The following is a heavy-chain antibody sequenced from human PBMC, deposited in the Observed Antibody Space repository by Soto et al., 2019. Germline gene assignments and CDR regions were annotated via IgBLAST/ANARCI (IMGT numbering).Heavy chain of an antibody. CDR1: GFNFNTYA. D-gene: IGHD3-16*02. V-gene: IGHV3-30-3*01. Sequence: PGGSLRLSCAASGFNFNTYAMDWVRQAPGKGLEWVAVISYDGSTKYYADSVKGRFTISRDNSKNTLYLQMNSLRVEDTAVYYCAGGRIAFGGVFGLFDYWGQGALVTVSS. J-gene: IGHJ4*02. CDR2: ISYDGSTK. CDR3: AGGRIAFGGVFGLFDY.